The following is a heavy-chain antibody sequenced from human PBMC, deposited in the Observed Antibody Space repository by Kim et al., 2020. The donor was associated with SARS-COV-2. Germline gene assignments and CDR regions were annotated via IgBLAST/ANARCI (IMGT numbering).Heavy chain of an antibody. D-gene: IGHD3-9*01. J-gene: IGHJ4*01. CDR3: ARGVRVLRYFDWFLNFDY. CDR2: INHSGST. V-gene: IGHV4-34*01. CDR1: GGSFSGYY. Sequence: SETLSLTCAVYGGSFSGYYWSWIRQPPGKGLEWIGEINHSGSTNYNPSLKSRVTISVDTSKNQFSLKLSSVTAADTAVYYCARGVRVLRYFDWFLNFDY.